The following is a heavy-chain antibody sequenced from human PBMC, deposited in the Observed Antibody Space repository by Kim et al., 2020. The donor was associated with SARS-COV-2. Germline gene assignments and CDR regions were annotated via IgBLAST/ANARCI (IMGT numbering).Heavy chain of an antibody. CDR2: ISGRGDST. Sequence: GGSLRLSCAASRFTFINYAMSWVRQAPGKGLEWVSAISGRGDSTSYPDSGKGRFTISRANSKNTLYLQMKTPRAEDTAVYYCAKLRSAAGTWVFDYWGQGTLVTVSS. CDR1: RFTFINYA. V-gene: IGHV3-23*01. CDR3: AKLRSAAGTWVFDY. J-gene: IGHJ4*02. D-gene: IGHD6-13*01.